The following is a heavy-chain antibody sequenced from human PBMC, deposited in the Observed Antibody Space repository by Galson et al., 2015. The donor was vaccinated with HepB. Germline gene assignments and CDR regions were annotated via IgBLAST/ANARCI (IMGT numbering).Heavy chain of an antibody. CDR1: GFTFSASA. V-gene: IGHV3-30-3*01. CDR3: ARDEAVGPIPSDY. D-gene: IGHD4-23*01. J-gene: IGHJ4*02. CDR2: ISPDGGTQ. Sequence: SLRLSCAASGFTFSASALHWVRQAPGKGLDWMAIISPDGGTQFYADSVKGRFTISRDNSKNTVYLQINSLRTDDTAVYYCARDEAVGPIPSDYWGQGTLAIVSS.